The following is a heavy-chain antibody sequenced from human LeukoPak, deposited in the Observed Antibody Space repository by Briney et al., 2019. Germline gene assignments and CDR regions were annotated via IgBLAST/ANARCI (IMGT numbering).Heavy chain of an antibody. V-gene: IGHV3-30-3*01. CDR1: GFTFSSYA. Sequence: GGSLRLSCAASGFTFSSYAMHWVRQAPGKGLEWVAVISYDGSNKYYADSVKGRFTISRDNAKNSLYLQMNSLRAEDTAVYYCARGHYGSGSYYNLEYWDQGTLVTVSS. D-gene: IGHD3-10*01. J-gene: IGHJ4*02. CDR2: ISYDGSNK. CDR3: ARGHYGSGSYYNLEY.